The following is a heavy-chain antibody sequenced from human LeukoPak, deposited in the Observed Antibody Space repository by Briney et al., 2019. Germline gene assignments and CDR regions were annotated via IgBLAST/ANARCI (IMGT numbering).Heavy chain of an antibody. D-gene: IGHD2-8*01. CDR3: VREGLGFAHGFDY. V-gene: IGHV3-48*03. CDR2: INNIGDII. J-gene: IGHJ4*02. CDR1: GFSFSSYE. Sequence: PGRSLRLSCAASGFSFSSYEMNWVRQAPGKGLEWVSYINNIGDIIYHADSVKGRFTISRDNAKNSLYLQMNSLRAEDTAVYHCVREGLGFAHGFDYWGQGALVIVSS.